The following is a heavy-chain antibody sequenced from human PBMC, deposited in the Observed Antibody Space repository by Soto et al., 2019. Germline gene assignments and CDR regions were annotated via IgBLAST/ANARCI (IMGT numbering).Heavy chain of an antibody. Sequence: SETLSLTCAVYGGSFSGYYWSWIRQPPGKGLEWIGEINHSGRTNYNPSPKIGDTISVDTSKNQLYLKLSSVTAADTAVYYCARGLGRYYDSSGYYKRLFDYWGQGTLVTVSS. CDR2: INHSGRT. CDR1: GGSFSGYY. V-gene: IGHV4-34*01. J-gene: IGHJ4*02. D-gene: IGHD3-22*01. CDR3: ARGLGRYYDSSGYYKRLFDY.